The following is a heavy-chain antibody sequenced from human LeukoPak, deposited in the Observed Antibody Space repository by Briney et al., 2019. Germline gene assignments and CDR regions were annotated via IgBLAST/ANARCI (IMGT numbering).Heavy chain of an antibody. CDR3: AKASAMIVVVSRHFDY. J-gene: IGHJ4*02. CDR1: GFTFSSYA. Sequence: GGSLRLSCAASGFTFSSYAMSWVRQAPGKGLEWVSAISGSGGSTYYADSVKGRFTISRDNSKNTLYLQMNSLRAEDTAVYYCAKASAMIVVVSRHFDYWGQGTLVTVSS. V-gene: IGHV3-23*01. D-gene: IGHD3-22*01. CDR2: ISGSGGST.